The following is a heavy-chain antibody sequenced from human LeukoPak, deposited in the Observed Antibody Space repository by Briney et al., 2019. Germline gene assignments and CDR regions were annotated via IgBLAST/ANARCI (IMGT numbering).Heavy chain of an antibody. CDR2: MNPNSGNT. CDR3: ARAGDQVLSNWFDP. Sequence: AASVKVSCKASGYTFTSYDINWVRQAAGRGLEWMGWMNPNSGNTVSAQKFQGRLTMTRNTSISTASMELSSLRSEDTAVYYCARAGDQVLSNWFDPWGQGTLVTVSS. V-gene: IGHV1-8*01. J-gene: IGHJ5*02. D-gene: IGHD2-2*01. CDR1: GYTFTSYD.